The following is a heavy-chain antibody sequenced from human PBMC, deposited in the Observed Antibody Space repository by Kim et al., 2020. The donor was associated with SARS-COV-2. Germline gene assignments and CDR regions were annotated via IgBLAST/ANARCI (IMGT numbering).Heavy chain of an antibody. CDR1: GGSISDDDLY. V-gene: IGHV4-31*02. CDR3: AREGADPLTGLPHGMDV. Sequence: SETLSLTCTVSGGSISDDDLYWSWLRQSPGMGLEWIGHVDYSAHTLYNRSLRSRASISFDTSKKTLFLILNSVTAADTAMYYCAREGADPLTGLPHGMDVWGQGTTLTVSS. CDR2: VDYSAHT. D-gene: IGHD3-9*01. J-gene: IGHJ6*02.